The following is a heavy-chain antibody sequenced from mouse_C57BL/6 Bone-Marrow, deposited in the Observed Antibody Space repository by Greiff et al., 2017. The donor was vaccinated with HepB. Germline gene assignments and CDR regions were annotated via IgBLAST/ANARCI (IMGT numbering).Heavy chain of an antibody. Sequence: VQLQQSGGDLVKPGGSLKLSCAASGFTFSSYGMSWVRQTPDKRLEWVATISSGGSYTYYPDSVKGRFTISRDNAKNTLYLQMSSLKSEDTAMYYCARQEGAWFAYWGQGTLVTVSA. J-gene: IGHJ3*01. CDR1: GFTFSSYG. V-gene: IGHV5-6*01. CDR3: ARQEGAWFAY. CDR2: ISSGGSYT.